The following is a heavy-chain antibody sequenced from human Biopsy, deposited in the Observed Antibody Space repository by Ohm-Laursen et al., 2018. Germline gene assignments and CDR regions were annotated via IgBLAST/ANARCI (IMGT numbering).Heavy chain of an antibody. V-gene: IGHV3-11*04. J-gene: IGHJ6*02. CDR2: ISGGGTI. Sequence: LSLTCAASGFSFTDYHMRWIRQAPGGGLEWVSYISGGGTIYYGDSMKGRVTISRDNAKNSLYLQMNSLSAEDTAVYYCARDQGSYYFGMDVWGQGTTVTVSS. CDR3: ARDQGSYYFGMDV. CDR1: GFSFTDYH.